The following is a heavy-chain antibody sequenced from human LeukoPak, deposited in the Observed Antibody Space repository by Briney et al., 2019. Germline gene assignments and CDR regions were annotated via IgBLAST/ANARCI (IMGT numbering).Heavy chain of an antibody. Sequence: SQTLSLTCSVSGGSISSGSYYWSWIRQPAGKRLEWIGRIYTSGSTNYNPSLKSRVSMSVDTSKNQFSLQLSSVTAADTAVYYCARDPRGVVTAGAFDIWGQGTMVTVSS. J-gene: IGHJ3*02. CDR3: ARDPRGVVTAGAFDI. CDR1: GGSISSGSYY. CDR2: IYTSGST. V-gene: IGHV4-61*02. D-gene: IGHD4-23*01.